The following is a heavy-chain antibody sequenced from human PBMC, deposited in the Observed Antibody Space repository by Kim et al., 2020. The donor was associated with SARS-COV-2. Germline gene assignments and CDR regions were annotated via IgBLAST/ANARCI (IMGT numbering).Heavy chain of an antibody. CDR2: INPSGGST. CDR1: GYTFTSYY. J-gene: IGHJ4*02. V-gene: IGHV1-46*01. D-gene: IGHD7-27*01. CDR3: RGEANWGSKDY. Sequence: ASVKVSCKASGYTFTSYYMHWVRQAPGQGLEWMGIINPSGGSTSYAQKFQGRVTMTRDTSTSTVYMELSSLRSEDTAVYYCRGEANWGSKDYWGQGTLVTVSS.